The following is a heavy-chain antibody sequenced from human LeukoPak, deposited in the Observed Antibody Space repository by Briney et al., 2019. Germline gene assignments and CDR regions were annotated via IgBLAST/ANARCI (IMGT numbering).Heavy chain of an antibody. Sequence: GASVKVSCKASGYTFTSYGISWVRQAPGQGLEWMGWIGAYNGNTNYAQKLQGRVTMTTDTSTSTAYMELRSLRSDDTAVYYCARDCSGGSCYPSYYYGMDVXXXGTTVTVSS. D-gene: IGHD2-15*01. V-gene: IGHV1-18*01. J-gene: IGHJ6*01. CDR1: GYTFTSYG. CDR2: IGAYNGNT. CDR3: ARDCSGGSCYPSYYYGMDV.